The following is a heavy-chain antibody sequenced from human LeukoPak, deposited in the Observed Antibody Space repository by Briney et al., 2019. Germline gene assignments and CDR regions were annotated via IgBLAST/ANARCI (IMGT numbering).Heavy chain of an antibody. J-gene: IGHJ5*02. Sequence: GGSLRLSCAASEFIFCSNWMSWVRQAPGKGLEWVAVIKPDASEKYYVDSLKGRFTISRDNAKNSLFLQMNSLRVEDTAVYYCASTANNWFDPWGQGTLVTVSS. D-gene: IGHD5-18*01. V-gene: IGHV3-7*05. CDR3: ASTANNWFDP. CDR1: EFIFCSNW. CDR2: IKPDASEK.